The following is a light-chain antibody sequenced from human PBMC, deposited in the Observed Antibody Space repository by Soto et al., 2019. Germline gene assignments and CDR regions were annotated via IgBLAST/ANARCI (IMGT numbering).Light chain of an antibody. Sequence: EIVLTQSPCTLSLSPGERATLSCRASQSVSSSYLAWYQQKPGQAPRLLIYGASSRATGIPDRFSGSGSGTDFTLTISRLEPEEFAVYYCQQYGSSPLTFGGGTKVEIK. J-gene: IGKJ4*01. CDR2: GAS. CDR1: QSVSSSY. CDR3: QQYGSSPLT. V-gene: IGKV3-20*01.